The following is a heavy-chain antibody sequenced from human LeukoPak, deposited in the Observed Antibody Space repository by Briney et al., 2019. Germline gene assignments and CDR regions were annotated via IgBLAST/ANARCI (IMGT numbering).Heavy chain of an antibody. J-gene: IGHJ3*01. CDR1: EFTFSSYW. CDR3: ARAPGQNHAFDL. Sequence: PGGSLRLSCAASEFTFSSYWMHWVRHAPGKGLVWVSRINGDGSGTTYADSVKGRFTISRDNAKNTLYLQMNSLRAEDTAVYYCARAPGQNHAFDLWGQGTMVTVSS. CDR2: INGDGSGT. V-gene: IGHV3-74*01.